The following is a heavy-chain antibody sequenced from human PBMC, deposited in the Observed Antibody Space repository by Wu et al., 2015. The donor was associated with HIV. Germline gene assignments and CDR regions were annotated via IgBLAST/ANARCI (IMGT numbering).Heavy chain of an antibody. Sequence: QVQLVQSEAEVKKPGSSVKVSCKGSGGTFSRNAISWVRQAPGQGLEWMGGIIPFFGIANYAQNFQGRVTITVDDSTSTAYMQLNSLRSEDTAVFYCATTNRDQLLSHGRTNGGLLAFDIWGQRDSGHRLF. J-gene: IGHJ3*02. V-gene: IGHV1-69*12. CDR2: IIPFFGIA. CDR1: GGTFSRNA. CDR3: ATTNRDQLLSHGRTNGGLLAFDI. D-gene: IGHD2-2*01.